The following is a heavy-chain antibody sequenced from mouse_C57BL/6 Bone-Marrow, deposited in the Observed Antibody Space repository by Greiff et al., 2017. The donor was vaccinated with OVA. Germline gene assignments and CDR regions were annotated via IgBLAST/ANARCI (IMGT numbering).Heavy chain of an antibody. CDR2: IDPENGDT. J-gene: IGHJ3*01. CDR1: GFNIKDDY. Sequence: EVQLQQSGAELVRPGASVKLSCTASGFNIKDDYMHWVKQRPEQGLEWIGWIDPENGDTEYASKFQGKATITADTSSNTAYLQLSSRTSEDTAVYYCLQRRGNSWFAYWGQGTLVTVSA. CDR3: LQRRGNSWFAY. D-gene: IGHD2-1*01. V-gene: IGHV14-4*01.